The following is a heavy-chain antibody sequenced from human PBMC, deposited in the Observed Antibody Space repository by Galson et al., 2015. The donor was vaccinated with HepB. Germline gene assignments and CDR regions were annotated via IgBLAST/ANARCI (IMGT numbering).Heavy chain of an antibody. CDR1: GGSISSGDYY. J-gene: IGHJ5*02. CDR2: IYYSGST. V-gene: IGHV4-30-4*01. CDR3: ASYYYDSTGWFDP. D-gene: IGHD3-22*01. Sequence: TLSLTCTVSGGSISSGDYYWSWIRQPPGKGLEWIGYIYYSGSTYYNPSLKSRVTISVDTSKNQFSLKLSSVTAADTAVYYCASYYYDSTGWFDPWGQGTLVTVSS.